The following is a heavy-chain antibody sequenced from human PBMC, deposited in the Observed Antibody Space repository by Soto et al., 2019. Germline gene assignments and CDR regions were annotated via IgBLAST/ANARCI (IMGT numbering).Heavy chain of an antibody. Sequence: GGSLRLSCLASGFTFSDFAMTWVRHVPGRGLEWVASLDGAGGSTYYAESVRGRFSISRDNSQNTLFLQMKRLTVDDTAIYFCAAPRDEYGSGVSWFTYGMDIWGQGTTVTVSS. J-gene: IGHJ6*02. D-gene: IGHD3-10*01. CDR1: GFTFSDFA. V-gene: IGHV3-23*01. CDR3: AAPRDEYGSGVSWFTYGMDI. CDR2: LDGAGGST.